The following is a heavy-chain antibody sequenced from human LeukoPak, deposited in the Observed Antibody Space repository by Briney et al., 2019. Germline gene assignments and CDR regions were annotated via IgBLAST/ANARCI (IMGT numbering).Heavy chain of an antibody. Sequence: ASVKVSCKASGYTFTSYDINWVRQAPGQGLEWMGLINPSGGSASYAQKFQGRVTVTRDTSTSTVYMELSSLRSEDTAVYYCASTTIPEAALGRYYFDYWGQGTLVTVSS. CDR3: ASTTIPEAALGRYYFDY. V-gene: IGHV1-46*01. CDR1: GYTFTSYD. CDR2: INPSGGSA. D-gene: IGHD1-14*01. J-gene: IGHJ4*02.